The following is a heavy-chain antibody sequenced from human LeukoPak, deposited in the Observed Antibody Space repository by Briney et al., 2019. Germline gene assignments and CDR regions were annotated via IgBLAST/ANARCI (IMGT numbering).Heavy chain of an antibody. J-gene: IGHJ4*02. D-gene: IGHD6-13*01. CDR1: GFTFSSYA. V-gene: IGHV3-30-3*01. CDR2: ISYDGSNK. CDR3: ARWGAAAANFDY. Sequence: GGSLRLSCAASGFTFSSYAMHWVRQAPGKGLEWVAVISYDGSNKYNADSVKGRFTISRDNSKNTLYLQMNSLRAEDTAVYYCARWGAAAANFDYWGQGTLVTVSS.